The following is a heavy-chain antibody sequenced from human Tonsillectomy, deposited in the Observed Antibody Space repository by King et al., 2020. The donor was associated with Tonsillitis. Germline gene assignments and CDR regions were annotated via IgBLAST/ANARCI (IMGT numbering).Heavy chain of an antibody. Sequence: VQLVESGGGLIQPGGSLRLSCAASGFTFSSYAMSWVRQAPGKGLEWVSAISGGGGSTFYADSVKGRFTISRANSKSTLYLQMNSLRAEDTAVYHCAKVGYYGDHFDYWGQGTLVTVSS. CDR2: ISGGGGST. V-gene: IGHV3-23*04. D-gene: IGHD4-17*01. CDR3: AKVGYYGDHFDY. J-gene: IGHJ4*02. CDR1: GFTFSSYA.